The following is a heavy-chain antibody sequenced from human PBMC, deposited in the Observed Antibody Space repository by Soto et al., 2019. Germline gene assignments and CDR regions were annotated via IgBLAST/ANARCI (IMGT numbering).Heavy chain of an antibody. V-gene: IGHV5-10-1*01. CDR3: AGVRHYYGSRTQGWFDP. CDR1: GYRFTTDW. Sequence: GESLKISCKGSGYRFTTDWISWVRQIPWKGLEWMGRIDPSDSYTSYSPSFQGHVTISVDKSISTAYLQWSSLQASDTAIYYCAGVRHYYGSRTQGWFDPWGQGTLVTVSS. J-gene: IGHJ5*02. D-gene: IGHD3-10*01. CDR2: IDPSDSYT.